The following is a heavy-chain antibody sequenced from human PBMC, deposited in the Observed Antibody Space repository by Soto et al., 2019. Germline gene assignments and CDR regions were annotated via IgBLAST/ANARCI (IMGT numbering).Heavy chain of an antibody. V-gene: IGHV3-33*01. J-gene: IGHJ6*02. CDR1: GFTFSSYC. CDR3: ARDRKEQQLDYYFYYCGMDV. CDR2: IWYDGSNK. D-gene: IGHD6-13*01. Sequence: LRLSCAASGFTFSSYCMHWVRQAPGKGLERVAVIWYDGSNKYYADSVKGRFTISRDNSKNTLYLQMISLSAEDTAVYYCARDRKEQQLDYYFYYCGMDVWGQGTMVTVSS.